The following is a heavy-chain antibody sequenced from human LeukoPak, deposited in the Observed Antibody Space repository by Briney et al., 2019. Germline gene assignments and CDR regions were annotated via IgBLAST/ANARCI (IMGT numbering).Heavy chain of an antibody. D-gene: IGHD5-12*01. CDR2: ISDSGGST. CDR1: GFTFSSSA. Sequence: PGGSLRLSCAASGFTFSSSAMSWVRQAPGKGLEWVSAISDSGGSTYYADSVKGRFTISRDNSKNTLYLQMNSLRAEDTAVYYCAKDPKWLIREDYWGQGTLVTVSS. CDR3: AKDPKWLIREDY. J-gene: IGHJ4*02. V-gene: IGHV3-23*01.